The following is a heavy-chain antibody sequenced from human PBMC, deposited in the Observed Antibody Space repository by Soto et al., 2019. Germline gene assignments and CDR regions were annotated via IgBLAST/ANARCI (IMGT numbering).Heavy chain of an antibody. D-gene: IGHD1-26*01. V-gene: IGHV1-2*02. CDR1: GYTFSDYF. CDR3: ARIKWGLDYYSGMDV. CDR2: INPKTVAT. Sequence: ASVKVSCKASGYTFSDYFIQWLRQAPGQGLEWVAWINPKTVATNYAKKFQDRVTLTSDTSFSTAYLELTRLRPDDTAVYYCARIKWGLDYYSGMDVWGQGTAVTVSS. J-gene: IGHJ6*02.